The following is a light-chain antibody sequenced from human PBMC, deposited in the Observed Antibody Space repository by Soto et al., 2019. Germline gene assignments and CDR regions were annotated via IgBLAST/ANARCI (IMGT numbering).Light chain of an antibody. CDR1: QSVRTN. J-gene: IGKJ1*01. Sequence: EIVLTQSPGTLSLSPWERATLSCRASQSVRTNYLAWYQQKRGQAPWLLIYGAFNRAGGVPDRFSGSGSGTEFTLTISSLQSEDFAVYYCQQYNDWPPGTFGQGTKVDIK. CDR3: QQYNDWPPGT. CDR2: GAF. V-gene: IGKV3D-15*01.